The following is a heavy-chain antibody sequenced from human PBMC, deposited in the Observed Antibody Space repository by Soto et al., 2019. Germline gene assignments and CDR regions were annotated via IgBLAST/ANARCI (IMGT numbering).Heavy chain of an antibody. Sequence: EVQLLESGGGLVQPGGSLRLSCAASGFTFSSYAMSWVRQAPGKGLEWVSAISGSGGSTYYADSVKGRFTISRDNSKNTLYLQMNSLRAEDTAVYYCAKDTLGYCSGGSCYWGAWFDPWGQGTLVTVSS. D-gene: IGHD2-15*01. CDR2: ISGSGGST. CDR1: GFTFSSYA. CDR3: AKDTLGYCSGGSCYWGAWFDP. J-gene: IGHJ5*02. V-gene: IGHV3-23*01.